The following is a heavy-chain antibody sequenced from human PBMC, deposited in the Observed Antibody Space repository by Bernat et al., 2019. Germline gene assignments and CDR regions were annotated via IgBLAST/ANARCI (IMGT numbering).Heavy chain of an antibody. Sequence: EVQLVQSGGGSAPPGGSLTLSCVASGFTFRSYEFNWVRQTPERGLEWLAYISSSGSNVYYADSVKGRFTLSRDNAKSSLFLQMNSLRGEDTALYYCARDQRLSNFDASDVWGQGTMVIVSS. CDR3: ARDQRLSNFDASDV. J-gene: IGHJ3*01. CDR2: ISSSGSNV. D-gene: IGHD6-19*01. CDR1: GFTFRSYE. V-gene: IGHV3-48*03.